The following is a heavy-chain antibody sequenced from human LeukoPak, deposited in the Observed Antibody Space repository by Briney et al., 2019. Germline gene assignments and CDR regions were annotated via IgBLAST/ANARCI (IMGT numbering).Heavy chain of an antibody. D-gene: IGHD3-10*01. CDR2: ISYDGSNK. CDR1: GFTFSSYC. V-gene: IGHV3-30*18. J-gene: IGHJ6*02. Sequence: GRSLRLSCAAYGFTFSSYCMHWVRQAPSNGLEWVAVISYDGSNKYYADSVSGRFTISRDNSKNTLYLQMNSLRAEDTAVYYCAKEFSRKKVGGPDPPLWFGDVYYYYGMDVWGQGTTVTVSS. CDR3: AKEFSRKKVGGPDPPLWFGDVYYYYGMDV.